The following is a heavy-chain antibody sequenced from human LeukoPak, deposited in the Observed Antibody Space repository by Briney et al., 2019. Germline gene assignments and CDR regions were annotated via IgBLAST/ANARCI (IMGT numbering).Heavy chain of an antibody. Sequence: ASVKVSCKASGYTFTSYDINWVRQATGQGLEWMGWMNLNSGNTGYAQKFQGRVTITRNTSISTAYMELSSLRSEDTAVYYCARGLGMIPAANMDVWGKGTTVTVSS. D-gene: IGHD2-2*01. J-gene: IGHJ6*03. V-gene: IGHV1-8*03. CDR1: GYTFTSYD. CDR2: MNLNSGNT. CDR3: ARGLGMIPAANMDV.